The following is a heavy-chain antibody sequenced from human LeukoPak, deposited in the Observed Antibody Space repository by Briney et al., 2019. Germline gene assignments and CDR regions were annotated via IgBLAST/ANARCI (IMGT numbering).Heavy chain of an antibody. D-gene: IGHD2-15*01. CDR3: TARYCSGGRCDY. CDR1: GFTFSNAW. V-gene: IGHV3-15*01. CDR2: IKSKTDGGTT. Sequence: PGGSLRLSCAASGFTFSNAWMNWVRQAPGKGLEWVGRIKSKTDGGTTDYAAPVKGRFTISRGDSKTTLYLQMNSLKTEDTAVYYCTARYCSGGRCDYWGQGTLVTVSS. J-gene: IGHJ4*02.